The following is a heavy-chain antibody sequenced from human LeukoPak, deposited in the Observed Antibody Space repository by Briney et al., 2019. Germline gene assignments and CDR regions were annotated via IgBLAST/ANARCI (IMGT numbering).Heavy chain of an antibody. J-gene: IGHJ4*02. D-gene: IGHD3-22*01. Sequence: GGSLRLSCAASGFTVSSNDMSWVRQAPGKGLEWVSIIYSGGSTYYADSVKGRFTISRDNSKNTLYLQMNSLRAEDTAVYHCARESSGYFDYWGQGTLVTVSS. CDR1: GFTVSSND. CDR3: ARESSGYFDY. CDR2: IYSGGST. V-gene: IGHV3-53*01.